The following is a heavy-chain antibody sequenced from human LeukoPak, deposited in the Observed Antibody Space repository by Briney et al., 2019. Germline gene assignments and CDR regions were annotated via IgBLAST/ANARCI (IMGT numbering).Heavy chain of an antibody. CDR3: ARATYNDSKNRPRRLAFDL. D-gene: IGHD3-10*01. J-gene: IGHJ5*02. CDR2: IIPLFGTP. V-gene: IGHV1-69*05. CDR1: GGTFSSYA. Sequence: AASVKVSCKASGGTFSSYAISWVRQAPGHGLEWVGGIIPLFGTPDYPQKFQARVTVTTDESTGTAYMEMSSLRADDTALYYCARATYNDSKNRPRRLAFDLWGQGTLVTVSS.